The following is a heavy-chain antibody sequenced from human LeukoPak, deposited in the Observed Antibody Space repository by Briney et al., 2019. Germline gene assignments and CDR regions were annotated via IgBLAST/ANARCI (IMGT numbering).Heavy chain of an antibody. CDR1: GFTFSGYW. CDR3: ARHAAVAYFDILTEEDY. J-gene: IGHJ4*02. CDR2: IDEDGSAK. D-gene: IGHD3-9*01. Sequence: PGGSLRLSCAASGFTFSGYWMTWLRQAPGKGPEWVANIDEDGSAKYYLGSVKGRFTISRDNAENSLYLQMNSLRAEDTAVYYCARHAAVAYFDILTEEDYWGQGTLVTVSS. V-gene: IGHV3-7*01.